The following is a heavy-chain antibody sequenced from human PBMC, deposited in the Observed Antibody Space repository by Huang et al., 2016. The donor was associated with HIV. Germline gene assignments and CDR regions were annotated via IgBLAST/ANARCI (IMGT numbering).Heavy chain of an antibody. CDR1: GGSVSTSNYY. D-gene: IGHD2-15*01. V-gene: IGHV4-39*01. CDR3: ARLSGGWDPETHAFDV. J-gene: IGHJ3*01. CDR2: IYYMGNT. Sequence: QLQLPESGPGLVKPSETLSLTCIVSGGSVSTSNYYWGWLRQPPGKGLEWIGSIYYMGNTYYSPSLKSRVTVAVDTSGNQFSLKLSSVTAADTAIYYCARLSGGWDPETHAFDVWGQGTLVTVSS.